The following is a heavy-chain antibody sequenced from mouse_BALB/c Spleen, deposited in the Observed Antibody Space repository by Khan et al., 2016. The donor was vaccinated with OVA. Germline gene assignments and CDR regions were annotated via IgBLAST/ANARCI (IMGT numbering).Heavy chain of an antibody. Sequence: EVQLVESGPGLVKPSQSLSLTCTVTGYSITSGYGWNWIRKFPGNQLEWMGYISYSGSTNYNPSLKSRISITGDKSKNQFFLQVNAATTEDTATYYCARTARIKYWGQGTTLTVSS. J-gene: IGHJ2*01. D-gene: IGHD1-2*01. V-gene: IGHV3-1*02. CDR3: ARTARIKY. CDR2: ISYSGST. CDR1: GYSITSGYG.